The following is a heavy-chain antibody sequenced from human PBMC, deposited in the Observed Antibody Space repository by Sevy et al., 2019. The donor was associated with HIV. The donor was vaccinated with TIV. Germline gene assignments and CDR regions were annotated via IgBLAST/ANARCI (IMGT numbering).Heavy chain of an antibody. Sequence: GGSLRLSCAASGFTFSSYSMNWVRQAPGKGLEWVSSISSSSSYIYYEDSVKGRFTISRDNAKNSLYLQMNSLKAEDTAVYYCARDLDPIAAAGTGAFDIWGQGTMVTVSS. V-gene: IGHV3-21*01. CDR3: ARDLDPIAAAGTGAFDI. CDR2: ISSSSSYI. D-gene: IGHD6-13*01. J-gene: IGHJ3*02. CDR1: GFTFSSYS.